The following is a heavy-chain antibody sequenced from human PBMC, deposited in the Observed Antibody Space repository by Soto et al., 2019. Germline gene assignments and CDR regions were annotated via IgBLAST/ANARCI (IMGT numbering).Heavy chain of an antibody. CDR3: ARDRGRYSYEFDGMDV. D-gene: IGHD5-18*01. V-gene: IGHV1-3*01. CDR1: GYTFTSYA. J-gene: IGHJ6*02. CDR2: INAGNGNT. Sequence: VKVSCKASGYTFTSYAMHWVRQAPGQRLEWMGWINAGNGNTKYSQKFQGRVTITRDTSASTAYMELSSLRSEDTAVYYCARDRGRYSYEFDGMDVWGQGTTVTVS.